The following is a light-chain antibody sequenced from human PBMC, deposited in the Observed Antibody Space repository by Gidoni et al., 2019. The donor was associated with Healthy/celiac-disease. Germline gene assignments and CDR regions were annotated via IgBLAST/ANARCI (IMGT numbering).Light chain of an antibody. CDR3: QQYYSTPLT. V-gene: IGKV4-1*01. CDR2: WAS. Sequence: DIVMTHSPDPLAVSLGERATINCKSSQSVLYSSNNKNYLAWYQQKPGQPPKLLIYWASTRESGVPDRFSGSGSGTDFTLTISSLQAEDVAVYYCQQYYSTPLTFGGGTKVEIK. J-gene: IGKJ4*01. CDR1: QSVLYSSNNKNY.